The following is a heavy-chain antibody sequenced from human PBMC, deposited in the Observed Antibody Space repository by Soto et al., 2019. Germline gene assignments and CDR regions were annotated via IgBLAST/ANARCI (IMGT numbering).Heavy chain of an antibody. Sequence: QVQLQQWGAGLLKPSETLSLTCAVYGGSFSGYYWSWIRQPPGKGLEWIGEINHSGSTNYNPSLKSRVTISVDTSKNQFSLKLSSVTAADTAVYYCARCHGTVTTYYFDYWGQGTLVTVSS. CDR1: GGSFSGYY. J-gene: IGHJ4*02. V-gene: IGHV4-34*01. CDR3: ARCHGTVTTYYFDY. D-gene: IGHD4-17*01. CDR2: INHSGST.